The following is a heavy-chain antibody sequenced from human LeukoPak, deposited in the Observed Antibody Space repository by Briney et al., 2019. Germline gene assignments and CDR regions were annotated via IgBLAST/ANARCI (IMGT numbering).Heavy chain of an antibody. J-gene: IGHJ4*02. CDR3: ARGNDYGDYADTYYFDY. CDR2: IYYSGST. Sequence: PSETLSLTCTVSGGSISSYYWSWIRQPPGKGLEWIGYIYYSGSTNYNPSLKSRVTISVDTSKNQFSLKLSSVTAADTAVYYCARGNDYGDYADTYYFDYWGQGTLVTVSS. CDR1: GGSISSYY. D-gene: IGHD4-17*01. V-gene: IGHV4-59*01.